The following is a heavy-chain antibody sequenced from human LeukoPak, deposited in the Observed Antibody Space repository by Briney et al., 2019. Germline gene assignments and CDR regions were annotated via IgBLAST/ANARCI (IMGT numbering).Heavy chain of an antibody. J-gene: IGHJ6*03. CDR2: IWYDGSNK. Sequence: PGRPLRLSCAASGFTFSSYGMHWVRQAPGKGLEWVAVIWYDGSNKYYADSVKGRFTISRDNSKNTLYLQMNSLRAEDTAVYYCAGDTIAVAGLFYMDVWGKGTTVTVSS. V-gene: IGHV3-33*01. D-gene: IGHD6-19*01. CDR1: GFTFSSYG. CDR3: AGDTIAVAGLFYMDV.